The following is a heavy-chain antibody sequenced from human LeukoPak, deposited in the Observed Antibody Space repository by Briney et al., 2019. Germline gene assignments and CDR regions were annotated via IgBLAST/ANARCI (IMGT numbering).Heavy chain of an antibody. J-gene: IGHJ4*02. CDR2: IYYSGST. V-gene: IGHV4-31*03. CDR1: GGSISSGGYY. CDR3: ARGTVTGGSYFDFDY. D-gene: IGHD1-26*01. Sequence: KPSETLSLTCTVSGGSISSGGYYWSWIRQHPGKGLEWIGYIYYSGSTYYNPSLKSRVTISVDTSKNQFSLKLSSVTAADTAVYYCARGTVTGGSYFDFDYWGQGTLVTVSS.